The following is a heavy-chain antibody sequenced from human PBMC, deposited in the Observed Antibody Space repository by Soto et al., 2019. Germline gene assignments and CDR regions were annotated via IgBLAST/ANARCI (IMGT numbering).Heavy chain of an antibody. CDR1: GFSFSSYG. CDR3: ARDRDGQSSSSWFDP. CDR2: IWYDGTNK. V-gene: IGHV3-33*01. D-gene: IGHD6-6*01. Sequence: VQLLESGGHLVQPGRSLRLSCATSGFSFSSYGMHWVRQAPGKGLEWVAVIWYDGTNKNYADSVKGRFTISRDNSKNTLFLQMNSLRVEDTAVYYCARDRDGQSSSSWFDPWGHGTLVTVSS. J-gene: IGHJ5*02.